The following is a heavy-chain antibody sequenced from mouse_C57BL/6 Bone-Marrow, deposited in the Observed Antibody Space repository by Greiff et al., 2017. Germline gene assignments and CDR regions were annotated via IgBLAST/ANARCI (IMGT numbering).Heavy chain of an antibody. CDR3: TCYYYGSSYWYFDV. CDR1: GFNIKDDY. D-gene: IGHD1-1*01. V-gene: IGHV14-4*01. CDR2: IDPENGDT. Sequence: EVQLQQSGAELVRPGASVKLSCTASGFNIKDDYMHWVKQRPEQGLEWIGWIDPENGDTEYASKFQGKATITADTSSNTAYLQLSSLTSEDTAVYYCTCYYYGSSYWYFDVWGTGTTVTVSS. J-gene: IGHJ1*03.